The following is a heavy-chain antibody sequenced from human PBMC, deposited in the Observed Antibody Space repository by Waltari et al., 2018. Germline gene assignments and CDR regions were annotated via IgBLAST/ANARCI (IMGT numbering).Heavy chain of an antibody. D-gene: IGHD7-27*01. CDR2: VSYIGST. V-gene: IGHV4-59*01. CDR3: ARTMSTWGYGDYYFDY. J-gene: IGHJ4*02. Sequence: QVQLQESGPGLVEPSETLSLTCKVSGGSFSNYYWSWIRQPPGKGLEWIGYVSYIGSTTYNPSLQSRVTISIDTSEQQFSLKLTSVTPADTAVYYCARTMSTWGYGDYYFDYWGQGTLVTVSS. CDR1: GGSFSNYY.